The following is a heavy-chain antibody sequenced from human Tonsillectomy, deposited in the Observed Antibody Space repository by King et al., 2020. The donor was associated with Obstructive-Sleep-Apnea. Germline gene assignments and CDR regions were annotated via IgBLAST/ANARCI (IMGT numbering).Heavy chain of an antibody. CDR2: IRNKARSYTT. V-gene: IGHV3-72*01. J-gene: IGHJ4*02. CDR3: VRVWRGYYFDS. Sequence: VQLVESGGGLVQPGGSLRLSCAAAGFTFSDHYMDWARQTPGKGLEWGGRIRNKARSYTTEYAASVRGRIVISRDDSQNALYLQLNRLKIEDTAVYYCVRVWRGYYFDSWGQGTLVTVSS. CDR1: GFTFSDHY. D-gene: IGHD6-13*01.